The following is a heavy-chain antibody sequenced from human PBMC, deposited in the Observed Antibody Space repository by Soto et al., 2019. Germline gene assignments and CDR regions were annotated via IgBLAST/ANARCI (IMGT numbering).Heavy chain of an antibody. CDR3: ARRYGGNFDY. CDR2: IYYSGST. CDR1: GGSISSHY. V-gene: IGHV4-59*11. J-gene: IGHJ4*02. D-gene: IGHD1-26*01. Sequence: ASETLSLTCTVSGGSISSHYWGWIRQPPGKGLEWIGYIYYSGSTNYNPSLKSRVTISVDTSKNQFSLKLSSVTAADTAVYYCARRYGGNFDYWGQGTLVTVSS.